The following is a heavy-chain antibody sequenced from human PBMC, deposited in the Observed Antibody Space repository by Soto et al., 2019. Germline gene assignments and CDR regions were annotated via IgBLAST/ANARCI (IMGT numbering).Heavy chain of an antibody. V-gene: IGHV4-4*02. D-gene: IGHD6-13*01. CDR1: GGSISSSNW. CDR3: ARDSRPHYTYSSSWYHHYYYGMDV. J-gene: IGHJ6*02. CDR2: IYHSGST. Sequence: SETLSLTCAVSGGSISSSNWWSWVRQPPGKGLEWIGEIYHSGSTNYNPSLKSRVTISVDKSKNQFSLKLSSVTAADTAVYYCARDSRPHYTYSSSWYHHYYYGMDVWGQGTTVTVSS.